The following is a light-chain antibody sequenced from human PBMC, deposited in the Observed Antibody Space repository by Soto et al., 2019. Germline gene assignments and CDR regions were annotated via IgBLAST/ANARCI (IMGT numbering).Light chain of an antibody. CDR3: SSYTSINTLDVV. Sequence: QSVLTQPASVSGSPGQSITISCTGTSSDVGGYNYVSWYQQHPGKAPKLIIYEVSNRPSGVSSRFSGSKSANTASLTISGLQAEDEADYYCSSYTSINTLDVVFGGGTKVTVL. CDR2: EVS. V-gene: IGLV2-14*01. CDR1: SSDVGGYNY. J-gene: IGLJ2*01.